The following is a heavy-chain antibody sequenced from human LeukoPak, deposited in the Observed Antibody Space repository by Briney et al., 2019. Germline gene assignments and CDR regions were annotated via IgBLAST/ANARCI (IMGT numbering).Heavy chain of an antibody. Sequence: GGSLRLSCAASGFTFSDYYMSWIRQAPGKGLEGVSYISSSSSYTNYADSVKGRFTISRDNAKNSLYLQMNSLRAEDTAVYYCARVYSSGWTIFDYWGQGTLVTVSS. CDR3: ARVYSSGWTIFDY. CDR2: ISSSSSYT. V-gene: IGHV3-11*05. J-gene: IGHJ4*02. CDR1: GFTFSDYY. D-gene: IGHD6-19*01.